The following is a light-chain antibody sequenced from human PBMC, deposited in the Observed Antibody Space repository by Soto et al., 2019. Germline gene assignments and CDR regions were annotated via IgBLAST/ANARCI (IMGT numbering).Light chain of an antibody. Sequence: EIVLTQSPGTLSLSPGERATLSCRASQSVSNNYLAWYQRKPGQAPRLLIYGASSRATSIPGRFSGSGSGTDFTLTITRLEPEDFAVYYCQQYGSSPPTFGQGTKVEIK. V-gene: IGKV3-20*01. CDR1: QSVSNNY. CDR2: GAS. J-gene: IGKJ1*01. CDR3: QQYGSSPPT.